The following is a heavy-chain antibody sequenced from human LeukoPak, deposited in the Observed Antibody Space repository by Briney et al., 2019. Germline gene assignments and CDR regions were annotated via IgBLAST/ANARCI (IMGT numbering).Heavy chain of an antibody. J-gene: IGHJ4*02. CDR1: GFSVRVNH. CDR2: ILPGGVT. V-gene: IGHV3-53*01. CDR3: VRERDYDTYFDY. Sequence: GGSLTLSCEVSGFSVRVNHMAWVRQGLGKGLEWVAVILPGGVTHYTDSLRDRFSISTDKSKNVLYLQMGTLRAEDTALYYCVRERDYDTYFDYWGRGTLVTVSS. D-gene: IGHD4-17*01.